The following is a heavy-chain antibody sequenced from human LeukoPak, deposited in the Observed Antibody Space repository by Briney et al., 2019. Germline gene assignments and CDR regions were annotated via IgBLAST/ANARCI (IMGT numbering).Heavy chain of an antibody. Sequence: SGTLSLTCGVSGGSINSNNRWSWVRQPPLKGLEWIGEIFHSGSTNYNPSLKSRVTISLDKSKNQFSLKLNSVTAADTAVYYCARRRGLGLFDHWGQGILVTVSS. D-gene: IGHD6-19*01. J-gene: IGHJ4*02. CDR3: ARRRGLGLFDH. CDR2: IFHSGST. V-gene: IGHV4-4*02. CDR1: GGSINSNNR.